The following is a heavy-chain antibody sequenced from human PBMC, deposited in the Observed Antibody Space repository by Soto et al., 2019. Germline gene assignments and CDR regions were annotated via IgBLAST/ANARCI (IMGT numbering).Heavy chain of an antibody. CDR1: GFTFSSYS. CDR2: ISSSSSYI. V-gene: IGHV3-21*01. J-gene: IGHJ6*02. D-gene: IGHD3-3*01. CDR3: ARVIIPLWSGYSNYYYYGMDV. Sequence: GGSLRLSCAASGFTFSSYSMNWVRQAPGKGLEWVSSISSSSSYIYYADSVKGRFTISRDNAKNSLYLQMNSLRAEDTAVYYCARVIIPLWSGYSNYYYYGMDVWGQGTTVIVSS.